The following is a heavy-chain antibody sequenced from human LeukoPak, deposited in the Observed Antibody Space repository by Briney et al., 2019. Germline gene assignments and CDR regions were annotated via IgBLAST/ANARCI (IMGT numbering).Heavy chain of an antibody. Sequence: SDTLSLTCSVSGDSISSYYWSWIRQPPGKGLEWIGYIYYSGSTNYNPSLKSRVTITVDMSKNQFSLKLSSVAAADRAVYYCARHVGSSWYDYWGQGTLVTVSS. V-gene: IGHV4-59*08. D-gene: IGHD6-13*01. J-gene: IGHJ4*02. CDR3: ARHVGSSWYDY. CDR2: IYYSGST. CDR1: GDSISSYY.